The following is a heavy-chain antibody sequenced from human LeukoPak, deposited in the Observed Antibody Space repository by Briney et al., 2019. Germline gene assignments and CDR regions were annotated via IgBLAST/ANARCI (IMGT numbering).Heavy chain of an antibody. Sequence: SETLSLTRTVSGGSISSGDFYWSWIRQPPGKGLEWIGCIYYSGSTYYIPSLKSRLTISLDTSQNQFSLKLSSVTAADTAVYYCARAPFGNWFDPWSQGTLVTVSS. D-gene: IGHD3-10*01. V-gene: IGHV4-30-4*01. CDR3: ARAPFGNWFDP. CDR1: GGSISSGDFY. CDR2: IYYSGST. J-gene: IGHJ5*02.